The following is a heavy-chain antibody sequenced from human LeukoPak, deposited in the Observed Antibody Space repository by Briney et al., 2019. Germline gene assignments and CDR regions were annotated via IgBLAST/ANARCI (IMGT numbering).Heavy chain of an antibody. Sequence: GGSLRLSCAASGFTFSAFGMHWVRQAPGKGLEWVTFIPYDGSDKYYADSVKGRFTISRDNSKNTLYLLMNSLRSEDTALYYCANVKRGGYDSFDYWGQGTLVTVSS. CDR1: GFTFSAFG. CDR2: IPYDGSDK. D-gene: IGHD5-12*01. V-gene: IGHV3-30*02. J-gene: IGHJ4*02. CDR3: ANVKRGGYDSFDY.